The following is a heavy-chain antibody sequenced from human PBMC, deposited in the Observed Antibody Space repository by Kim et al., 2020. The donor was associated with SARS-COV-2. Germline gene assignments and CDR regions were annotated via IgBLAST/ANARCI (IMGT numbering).Heavy chain of an antibody. V-gene: IGHV3-53*01. CDR2: IYSGGST. Sequence: GGSLRLSCAASGFTVSSYYMSWVRQAPGKGLVWVSVIYSGGSTYYAASVMGRFTISRDNTKNTLYLLMNSMRAEDKAAYYYARGSAAEAAALFYYYYGM. D-gene: IGHD6-13*01. CDR3: ARGSAAEAAALFYYYYGM. CDR1: GFTVSSYY. J-gene: IGHJ6*01.